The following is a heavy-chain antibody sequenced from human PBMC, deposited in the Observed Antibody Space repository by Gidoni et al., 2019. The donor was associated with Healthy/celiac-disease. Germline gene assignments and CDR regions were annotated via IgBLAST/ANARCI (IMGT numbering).Heavy chain of an antibody. V-gene: IGHV1-46*01. Sequence: QVQLVQSGAEVKKPGASVKVSCKASGYTFTSYYMHRVRQAPGQGLEWMGIINPSGGSTSYAQKFQGRVTMTRDTSTSTVYMELSSLRSEDTAVYYCARYDRLDITMVRGQGDYWGQGTLVTVSS. CDR2: INPSGGST. CDR1: GYTFTSYY. CDR3: ARYDRLDITMVRGQGDY. D-gene: IGHD3-10*01. J-gene: IGHJ4*02.